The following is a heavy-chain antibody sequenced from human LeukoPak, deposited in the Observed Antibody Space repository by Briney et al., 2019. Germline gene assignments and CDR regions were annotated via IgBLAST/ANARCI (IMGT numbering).Heavy chain of an antibody. J-gene: IGHJ4*02. CDR1: GFTFSNAW. CDR2: IKSKTDGGTT. D-gene: IGHD5-18*01. V-gene: IGHV3-15*01. CDR3: TTDGGYSYGPFDY. Sequence: AGGSLRLSCAASGFTFSNAWMSWVRQAPGKGLEWVGRIKSKTDGGTTDYAATVKGRFTISRDDSKNTLYLQMNSLKTEDTAVYYCTTDGGYSYGPFDYWGQGTLVTVSS.